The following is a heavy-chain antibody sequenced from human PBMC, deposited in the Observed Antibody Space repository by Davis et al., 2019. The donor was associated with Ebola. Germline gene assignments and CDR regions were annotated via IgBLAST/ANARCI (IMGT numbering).Heavy chain of an antibody. V-gene: IGHV3-7*03. CDR2: IRQDGSEK. CDR1: GFSFSSHW. D-gene: IGHD3-16*01. Sequence: ESLKISCAAFGFSFSSHWMSWVRQAPGKGLEWVANIRQDGSEKHYVDSVKGRFTISRDNAKNSLYLQMNSLRAEDTAVYYCAREAVWRFDPWGQGTLVTVSS. CDR3: AREAVWRFDP. J-gene: IGHJ5*02.